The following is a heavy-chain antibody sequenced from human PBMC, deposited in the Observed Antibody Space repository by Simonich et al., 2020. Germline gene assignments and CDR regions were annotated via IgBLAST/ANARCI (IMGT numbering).Heavy chain of an antibody. CDR2: IYHREST. D-gene: IGHD6-13*01. Sequence: QVQLQESGPGLVKPSETLSLTCAVSGYSISSGYYWGWIRQPPGKGLEWIGSIYHRESTYYNPSLKSRVTISVETSKNQFSLKLSSVTAADTAVYYCARVGYSNYYYYGMDVWGQGTTVTVSS. V-gene: IGHV4-38-2*01. J-gene: IGHJ6*02. CDR3: ARVGYSNYYYYGMDV. CDR1: GYSISSGYY.